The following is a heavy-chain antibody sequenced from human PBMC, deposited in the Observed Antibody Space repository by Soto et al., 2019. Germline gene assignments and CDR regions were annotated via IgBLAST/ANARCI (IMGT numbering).Heavy chain of an antibody. J-gene: IGHJ5*02. CDR1: GGTFSSYT. Sequence: SVKVSCKASGGTFSSYTISWVRQAPGQGLEWMGRIIPILGIANYAQKFQGRVTITADKSTSTAYMELSSLRSEDTAVYYCARGGLPAAMSWFDPWGQGTLVTVSS. D-gene: IGHD2-2*01. V-gene: IGHV1-69*02. CDR2: IIPILGIA. CDR3: ARGGLPAAMSWFDP.